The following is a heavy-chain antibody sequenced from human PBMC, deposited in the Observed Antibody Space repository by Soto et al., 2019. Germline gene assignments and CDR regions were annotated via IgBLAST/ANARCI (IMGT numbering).Heavy chain of an antibody. D-gene: IGHD1-7*01. CDR2: IYRTGST. V-gene: IGHV4-4*02. J-gene: IGHJ4*02. Sequence: SETLSLTCAVSGYSISSGYYWRTWVRQPPGQGLEWIGEIYRTGSTNYNPSLKSRVTISLDKSENQFSLKVTSLTAADTAVYYCASRDPGTSVDYWGQGTLVTVSS. CDR1: GYSISSGY. CDR3: ASRDPGTSVDY.